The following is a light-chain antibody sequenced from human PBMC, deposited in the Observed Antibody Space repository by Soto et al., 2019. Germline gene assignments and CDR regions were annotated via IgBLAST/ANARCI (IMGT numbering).Light chain of an antibody. CDR1: QSIGTK. Sequence: IVMTQSPATLSVSPGERATLSCRASQSIGTKLVWYQQKPGQAPRLLIYATSTRATGIPGRFSGSGSGTEFTLSISSLQSEDFAVYYCQQYSNWPPITFGQGTRLEI. CDR3: QQYSNWPPIT. V-gene: IGKV3-15*01. J-gene: IGKJ5*01. CDR2: ATS.